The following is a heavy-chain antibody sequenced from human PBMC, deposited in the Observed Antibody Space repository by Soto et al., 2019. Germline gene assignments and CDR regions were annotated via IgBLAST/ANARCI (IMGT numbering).Heavy chain of an antibody. V-gene: IGHV3-30-3*01. CDR2: ISYDGSNK. CDR1: GFTFSSYA. CDR3: ARDASEFYGSGSYHSD. D-gene: IGHD3-10*01. J-gene: IGHJ4*02. Sequence: GGSLRLSCAASGFTFSSYAMHWVRQAPGKGLEWVAVISYDGSNKYYADSVKGRFTISRDNSKNTLYLQMNSLRAEDTAVYYCARDASEFYGSGSYHSDWGQGTLVTVSS.